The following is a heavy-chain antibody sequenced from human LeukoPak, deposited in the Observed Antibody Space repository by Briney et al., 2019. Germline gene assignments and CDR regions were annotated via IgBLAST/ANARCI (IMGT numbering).Heavy chain of an antibody. CDR3: ARTSRHYYGSGSNLTPWPAGMDV. V-gene: IGHV4-59*01. D-gene: IGHD3-10*01. J-gene: IGHJ6*02. CDR2: IYYSGSST. Sequence: PSETLSLTCTVSGGSMSGFFWTWIRQPPGKELEWIETIYYSGSSTKYNPSLKSRVTISVDTSKSQFSLKLNSATAADTAVYYCARTSRHYYGSGSNLTPWPAGMDVWGQGTTVTVSS. CDR1: GGSMSGFF.